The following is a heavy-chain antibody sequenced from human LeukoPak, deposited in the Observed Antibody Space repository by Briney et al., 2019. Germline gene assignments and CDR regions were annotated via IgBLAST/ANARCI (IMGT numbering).Heavy chain of an antibody. CDR2: IYSGGST. D-gene: IGHD6-19*01. V-gene: IGHV3-53*01. J-gene: IGHJ4*02. Sequence: PGGSLRLSCAASGFTVSSNYMSWVRQAPGKGLEWVSVIYSGGSTYYADSVKGRFTISRDNSKNTLYLQMNSLRAEDTAVYYCARSGPYSSGLQIDYWGQGTLVTVSS. CDR3: ARSGPYSSGLQIDY. CDR1: GFTVSSNY.